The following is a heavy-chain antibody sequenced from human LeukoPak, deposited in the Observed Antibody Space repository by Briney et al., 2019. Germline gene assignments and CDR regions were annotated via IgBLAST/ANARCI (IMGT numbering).Heavy chain of an antibody. Sequence: SETLSLTCTVSGGSISSYYWSWVRQPPGKGLEWIGYIYYSGSTNYNPSLKSRVTISVDTSKNQFSLKLSSVTAADTAVYYCARLGDGYNVKGFRRAFDIWGQGTMLTVSS. J-gene: IGHJ3*02. D-gene: IGHD5-24*01. V-gene: IGHV4-59*01. CDR2: IYYSGST. CDR1: GGSISSYY. CDR3: ARLGDGYNVKGFRRAFDI.